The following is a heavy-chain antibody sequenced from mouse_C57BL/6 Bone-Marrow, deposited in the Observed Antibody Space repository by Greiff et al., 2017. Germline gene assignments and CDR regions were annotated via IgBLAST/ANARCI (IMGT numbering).Heavy chain of an antibody. V-gene: IGHV1-56*01. Sequence: QVHVQQSGPELVRPGASVKLSCKASGYTFTSHWMQWVRQRPGRGLEWIGEIFPGSGSTNYNEKFKGKATLTVDTSSSTAYMQLSSLTSEDSAVYIWAKYREAFGYWRQCTTLP. D-gene: IGHD5-1-1*01. CDR3: AKYREAFGY. CDR2: IFPGSGST. J-gene: IGHJ2*01. CDR1: GYTFTSHW.